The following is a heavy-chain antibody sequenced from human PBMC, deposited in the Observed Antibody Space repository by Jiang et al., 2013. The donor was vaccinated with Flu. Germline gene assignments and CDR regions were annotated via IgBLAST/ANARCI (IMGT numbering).Heavy chain of an antibody. CDR3: ASDLGYCSGGSCYFDY. D-gene: IGHD2-15*01. J-gene: IGHJ4*02. Sequence: QLVESGAEVKKPGSSVKVSCKASGGTFSSYAISWVRQAPGQGLEWMGGIIPIFGTANYAQKFQGRVTITADESTSTAYMELSSLRSEDTAVYYCASDLGYCSGGSCYFDYWGQGTLVTVSS. V-gene: IGHV1-69*01. CDR2: IIPIFGTA. CDR1: GGTFSSYA.